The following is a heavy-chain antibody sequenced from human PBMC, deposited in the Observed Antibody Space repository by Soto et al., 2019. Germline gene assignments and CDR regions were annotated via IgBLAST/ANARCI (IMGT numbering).Heavy chain of an antibody. CDR2: ISYDGRNK. CDR1: GFTFSNYG. Sequence: GGSLRLSCAASGFTFSNYGMHWVRQAPGTGLEWVAVISYDGRNKYYADSVKGRFTISRDNSKNTLYLQMNSLRAEDTAVYYCAKNSWDYYDNSGLDYWGQGTLVTVSS. CDR3: AKNSWDYYDNSGLDY. J-gene: IGHJ4*02. D-gene: IGHD3-22*01. V-gene: IGHV3-30*18.